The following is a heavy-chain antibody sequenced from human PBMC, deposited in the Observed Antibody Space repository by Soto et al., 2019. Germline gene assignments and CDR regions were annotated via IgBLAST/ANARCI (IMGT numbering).Heavy chain of an antibody. CDR1: GGSFSGYF. D-gene: IGHD6-19*01. V-gene: IGHV4-34*01. J-gene: IGHJ3*01. Sequence: PSETLSLTCAVYGGSFSGYFWNWIRQTPWKGLEWIGKVNHNGRNNSNPSLKSRVTISLDMSKNQISLKLTSVTAAYTAVYYCARGGSSDWQVAFDFWGQGTMVTVSS. CDR3: ARGGSSDWQVAFDF. CDR2: VNHNGRN.